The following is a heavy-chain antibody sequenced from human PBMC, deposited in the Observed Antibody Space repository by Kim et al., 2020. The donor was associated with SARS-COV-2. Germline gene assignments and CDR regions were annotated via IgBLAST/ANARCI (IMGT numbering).Heavy chain of an antibody. D-gene: IGHD3-9*01. J-gene: IGHJ4*02. CDR1: GFTFSSYA. Sequence: GGSLRLSCAASGFTFSSYAMHWVRQAPGKGLEWVAVISYDGSNKYYVDSVKGRFTISRDNSKNTLYLQMNSLRAEDTAVYYCARAPVLRYFDWLFGGFDYWGQGTLVTVSS. V-gene: IGHV3-30*04. CDR2: ISYDGSNK. CDR3: ARAPVLRYFDWLFGGFDY.